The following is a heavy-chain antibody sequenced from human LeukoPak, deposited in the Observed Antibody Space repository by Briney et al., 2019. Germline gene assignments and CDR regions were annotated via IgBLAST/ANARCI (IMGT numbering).Heavy chain of an antibody. Sequence: SQTLSLTCTVSGGSISSGSYYWSWIRQPPGKGLEWIGEINHSRSTNYNPSLKSRVTISVDTSKNQFSLKLSSVTAADTAVYYCARAGEVVPAFSSGFDIWGQGTMVTVSS. CDR2: INHSRST. J-gene: IGHJ3*02. D-gene: IGHD2-2*01. CDR1: GGSISSGSYY. CDR3: ARAGEVVPAFSSGFDI. V-gene: IGHV4-39*07.